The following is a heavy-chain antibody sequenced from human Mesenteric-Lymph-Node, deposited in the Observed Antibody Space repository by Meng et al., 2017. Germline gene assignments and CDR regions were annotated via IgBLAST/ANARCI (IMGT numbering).Heavy chain of an antibody. CDR1: GGSISSSSYY. V-gene: IGHV4-39*07. J-gene: IGHJ4*02. CDR3: AREIGARSGYIY. Sequence: SETLSLTCTVSGGSISSSSYYWGWIRQPPGKGLEWIGSFYYGGSSFQNPSLRSRVTISVDTSKNQFSLKLSSVTAADTAMYYCAREIGARSGYIYWSQGTLVTVSS. CDR2: FYYGGSS. D-gene: IGHD3-10*01.